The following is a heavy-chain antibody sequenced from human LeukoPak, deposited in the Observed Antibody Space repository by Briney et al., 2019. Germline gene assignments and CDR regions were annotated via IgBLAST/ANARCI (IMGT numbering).Heavy chain of an antibody. D-gene: IGHD3-10*02. CDR3: ATYHFRGDTHYFDY. V-gene: IGHV4-34*01. Sequence: PSETLSLTCAVYGGYYWSWIRQPPGKGLEWIGEINPSGSTNYNPSLKSRVTISVDTSKNQFSLKLSSVTAADTAVYYCATYHFRGDTHYFDYWGQGTLVTVSS. J-gene: IGHJ4*02. CDR2: INPSGST. CDR1: GGYY.